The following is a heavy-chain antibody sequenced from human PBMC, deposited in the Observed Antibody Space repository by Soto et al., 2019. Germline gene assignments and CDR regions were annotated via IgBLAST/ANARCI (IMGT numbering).Heavy chain of an antibody. CDR2: IYHGEST. CDR1: GASISRYY. D-gene: IGHD6-19*01. V-gene: IGHV4-59*01. J-gene: IGHJ4*02. Sequence: QVQLQESGPGLVKPSETMSLTCTASGASISRYYWSWIRQSPGKGLEWIGHIYHGESTKYNPSLKSRVTISVDRSKNQFSLKLTSVTAADTAVYYCAQTTGWPGFDYWGQGTLVTVSS. CDR3: AQTTGWPGFDY.